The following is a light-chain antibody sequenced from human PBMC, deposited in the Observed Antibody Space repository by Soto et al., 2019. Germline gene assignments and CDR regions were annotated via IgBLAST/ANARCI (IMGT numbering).Light chain of an antibody. Sequence: PGERATLSCRASQSVSSYLAWYQQKPGQAPRLLIYGASSRATGIPDRFSGSGSGTDFTLTISRLEPEDFAVYYCQQYGSSPRTLGQGTKVDIK. J-gene: IGKJ1*01. CDR2: GAS. V-gene: IGKV3-20*01. CDR3: QQYGSSPRT. CDR1: QSVSSY.